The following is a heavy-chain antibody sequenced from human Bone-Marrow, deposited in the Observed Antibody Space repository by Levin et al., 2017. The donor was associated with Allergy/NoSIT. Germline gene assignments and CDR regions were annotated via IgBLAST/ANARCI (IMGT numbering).Heavy chain of an antibody. D-gene: IGHD3-10*01. V-gene: IGHV5-10-1*01. J-gene: IGHJ3*01. Sequence: ASVKVSCKASGYSFTSHWITWVRQMPGKGLEWMGRIDPSDSNTKYSPSVEGHATMSVDKSTTTAYLQWTSLKASDTAMYYCARHAELYYYGSGSYYMALWGQGTMVTVSS. CDR3: ARHAELYYYGSGSYYMAL. CDR1: GYSFTSHW. CDR2: IDPSDSNT.